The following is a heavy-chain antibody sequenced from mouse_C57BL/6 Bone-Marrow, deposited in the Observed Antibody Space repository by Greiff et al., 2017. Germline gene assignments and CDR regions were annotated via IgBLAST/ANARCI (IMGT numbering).Heavy chain of an antibody. V-gene: IGHV7-1*01. Sequence: EVQGVESGGGLVQSGRSLRLSCATSGFTFSDFYLEWVRPAPGKGLVWIAASSNKANDYTTEYSASVKCRFIVSRDTSQIILYLQRNALRAEDTAIYYCARDADDCSSYGDFDVWGTGTTGTVSS. CDR3: ARDADDCSSYGDFDV. D-gene: IGHD1-1*01. J-gene: IGHJ1*03. CDR2: SSNKANDYTT. CDR1: GFTFSDFY.